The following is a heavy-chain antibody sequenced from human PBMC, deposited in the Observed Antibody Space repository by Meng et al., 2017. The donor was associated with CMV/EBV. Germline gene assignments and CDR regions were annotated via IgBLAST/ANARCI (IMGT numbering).Heavy chain of an antibody. Sequence: GESLKISCAASGFTFSDYYMSWIRQAPGKGLEWVSYISSSGSTIYYADSVKGRFTISRDNAKNSLYLQMNSLRAEDTAVYYCARLTNYYYYGMDVWGQGTTVTVSS. V-gene: IGHV3-11*01. CDR2: ISSSGSTI. CDR3: ARLTNYYYYGMDV. J-gene: IGHJ6*02. CDR1: GFTFSDYY. D-gene: IGHD4-11*01.